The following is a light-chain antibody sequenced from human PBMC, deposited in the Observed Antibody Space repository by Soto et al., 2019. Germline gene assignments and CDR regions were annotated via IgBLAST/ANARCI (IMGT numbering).Light chain of an antibody. V-gene: IGKV3-15*01. J-gene: IGKJ4*01. Sequence: EILMTQSPATPSVSPGERATLSCRASQGIGSTFAWYQQKPGQTPSXLIYGASTRATGVPARFSVSVSGTALTINVHRLQSEDCAVYYGQRYKNWTHSFGGGT. CDR2: GAS. CDR1: QGIGST. CDR3: QRYKNWTHS.